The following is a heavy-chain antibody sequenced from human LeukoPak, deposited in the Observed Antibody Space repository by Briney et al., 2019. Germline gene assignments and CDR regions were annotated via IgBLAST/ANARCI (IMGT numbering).Heavy chain of an antibody. CDR1: GGSFSGYY. CDR2: INHSGST. V-gene: IGHV4-34*01. Sequence: PSETLSLTCAVYGGSFSGYYWSWIRQPPGKGLEWIGEINHSGSTNYNPSLKSRVTISVDTSKNQFSLKLSSVTAADTAVYYCARHPPYGSGSWGSYYFDYWGQGTLVTVSS. CDR3: ARHPPYGSGSWGSYYFDY. J-gene: IGHJ4*02. D-gene: IGHD3-10*01.